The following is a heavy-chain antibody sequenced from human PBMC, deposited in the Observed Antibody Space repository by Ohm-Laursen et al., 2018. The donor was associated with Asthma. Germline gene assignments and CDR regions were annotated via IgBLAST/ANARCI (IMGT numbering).Heavy chain of an antibody. CDR2: ISSSSSTI. V-gene: IGHV3-48*02. CDR3: ARATQDTAMDYYYYYGMDV. J-gene: IGHJ6*02. D-gene: IGHD5-18*01. CDR1: GFTFSSYS. Sequence: SLRLSCSAAGFTFSSYSMNWVRQAPGKGLEWVSYISSSSSTIYYADSVKGRFTISRDNAKNSLYLQMNSLRDEDTAVYYCARATQDTAMDYYYYYGMDVWGQGTTVIVSS.